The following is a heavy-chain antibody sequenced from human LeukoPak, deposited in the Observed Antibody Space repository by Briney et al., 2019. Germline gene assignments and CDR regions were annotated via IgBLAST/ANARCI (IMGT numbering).Heavy chain of an antibody. CDR2: VSSSSYI. Sequence: PGGSLRLSCAASGFTFSSYSMNWVRQAPGKGLEWVSSVSSSSYIFYAGSVKGRFTISRDNAKNSLYLQINNLRAEDTAVYTCARVPEWNCRGTSCYLDYWGQGTLVTVSS. CDR1: GFTFSSYS. CDR3: ARVPEWNCRGTSCYLDY. D-gene: IGHD2-2*01. V-gene: IGHV3-21*01. J-gene: IGHJ4*02.